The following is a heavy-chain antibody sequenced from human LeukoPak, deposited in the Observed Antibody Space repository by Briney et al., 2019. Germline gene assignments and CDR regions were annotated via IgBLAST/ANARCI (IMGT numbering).Heavy chain of an antibody. D-gene: IGHD3-16*01. CDR1: GFTFSSYH. V-gene: IGHV1-46*01. CDR2: IKPRDDST. Sequence: GASVKVSCKAFGFTFSSYHIQWVRQAPGQGLEWMGIIKPRDDSTIYAQKFQGRLIMTWDTSTSTAYMELSSLRSDDTALYYCARDFVWAVDYWGQGSLVTVSS. CDR3: ARDFVWAVDY. J-gene: IGHJ4*02.